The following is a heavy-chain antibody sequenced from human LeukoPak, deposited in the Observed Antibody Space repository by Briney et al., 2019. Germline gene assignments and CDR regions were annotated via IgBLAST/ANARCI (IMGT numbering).Heavy chain of an antibody. V-gene: IGHV3-23*01. CDR3: AKDQLKQQLVWYFDY. CDR1: GFTFSSYA. J-gene: IGHJ4*02. Sequence: GGSLRLSCAASGFTFSSYAMNWVRQAPGKGLEWVSAISGSGGSTYYADSVKGRFTFSRDNSKNTLYLQMNSLRAEDTAVYYCAKDQLKQQLVWYFDYWGQGTLVTVSS. CDR2: ISGSGGST. D-gene: IGHD6-13*01.